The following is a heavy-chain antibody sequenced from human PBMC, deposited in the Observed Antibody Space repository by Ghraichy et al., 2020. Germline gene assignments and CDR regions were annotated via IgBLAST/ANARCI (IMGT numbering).Heavy chain of an antibody. CDR3: ARSGYSYGYHY. Sequence: GESLNISCAASGFTFSSYWMHWVRQAPGKGLVWVSRINSDGSSTSYADSVKGRFTISRDNAKNTLDLQLNSLRAEDTAVYYCARSGYSYGYHYWGQGTLDTVSS. CDR2: INSDGSST. V-gene: IGHV3-74*01. CDR1: GFTFSSYW. J-gene: IGHJ4*02. D-gene: IGHD5-18*01.